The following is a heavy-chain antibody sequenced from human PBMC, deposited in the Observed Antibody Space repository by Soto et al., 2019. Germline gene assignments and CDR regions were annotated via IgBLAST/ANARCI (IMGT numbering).Heavy chain of an antibody. CDR2: IFYSGVT. CDR3: ARVGSSGWSPDY. CDR1: GGSISGHY. J-gene: IGHJ4*02. Sequence: TLSLTCTVSGGSISGHYWTWIRQPPGKELEWIGYIFYSGVTNYNPSLKSRVTLSVDTSKNQFSLKLRSVTAEDTAVYYCARVGSSGWSPDYWGRGTLVTVSS. V-gene: IGHV4-59*11. D-gene: IGHD6-19*01.